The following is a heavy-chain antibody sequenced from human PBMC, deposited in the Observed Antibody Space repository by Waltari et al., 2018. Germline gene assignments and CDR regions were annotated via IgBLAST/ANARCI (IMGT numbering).Heavy chain of an antibody. CDR3: ARGPSYQLWFGELFHTPNWFDP. CDR2: ITPGGGST. V-gene: IGHV1-46*01. D-gene: IGHD3-10*01. CDR1: GYTFTSYY. Sequence: QVQLVQSGAEVKKPGASVKVSCKASGYTFTSYYMHWVRQAPGQGLEWMGIITPGGGSTSDAQKFQGRVTMTRDTSTSTVYMELSSLRSEDTAVYYCARGPSYQLWFGELFHTPNWFDPWGQGTLVTVSS. J-gene: IGHJ5*02.